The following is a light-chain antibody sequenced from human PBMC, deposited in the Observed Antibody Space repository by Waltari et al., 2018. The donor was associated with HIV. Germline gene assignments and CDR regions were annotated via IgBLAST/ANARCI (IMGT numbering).Light chain of an antibody. Sequence: QLVLPQSPSASASLGASATLTCPLPSGQSRYADAWPQQQPEQGPRFLMKVKSDGSYVKGAGIPDRFSGSSSGTERYLLISRLQTEDEADYYCQTWGPGTVVFGGGTKLTVL. CDR2: VKSDGSY. J-gene: IGLJ2*01. CDR3: QTWGPGTVV. V-gene: IGLV4-69*01. CDR1: SGQSRYA.